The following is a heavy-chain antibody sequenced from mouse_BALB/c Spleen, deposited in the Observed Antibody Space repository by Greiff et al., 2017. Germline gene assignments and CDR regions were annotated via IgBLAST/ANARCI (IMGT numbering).Heavy chain of an antibody. J-gene: IGHJ3*01. CDR2: IWAGGST. V-gene: IGHV2-9*02. Sequence: QVQLQQSGPGLVAPSQSLSITCTASGFSFTSYGVHWVRQPPGTGLEWLGVIWAGGSTNYNSALMSRLSISKDNSKSQVFLKMNSLQTDDTAMYYCARENDGSSPWLAYWGQGTLVTVSA. CDR3: ARENDGSSPWLAY. D-gene: IGHD1-1*01. CDR1: GFSFTSYG.